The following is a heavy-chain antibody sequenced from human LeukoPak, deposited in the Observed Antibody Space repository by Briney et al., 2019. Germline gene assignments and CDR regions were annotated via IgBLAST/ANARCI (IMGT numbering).Heavy chain of an antibody. Sequence: GGSLKLSCVASGFTFSAYAMSWVRQAPGKGLEWVSSISGDSANAYSADSVKGRLTISRDNSRNTLYLQMNCLRAEDTAVYYCAKGLEEGSGTRLLDYWGQGTLVTVSS. CDR1: GFTFSAYA. CDR2: ISGDSANA. CDR3: AKGLEEGSGTRLLDY. V-gene: IGHV3-23*01. D-gene: IGHD3-22*01. J-gene: IGHJ4*02.